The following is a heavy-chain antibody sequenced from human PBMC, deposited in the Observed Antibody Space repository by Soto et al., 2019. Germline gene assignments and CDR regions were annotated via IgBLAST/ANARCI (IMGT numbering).Heavy chain of an antibody. V-gene: IGHV3-23*01. CDR3: ARRSSGWYFAY. D-gene: IGHD6-19*01. J-gene: IGHJ4*02. CDR2: ISGSGDST. CDR1: GFTFSSYA. Sequence: EVQLLESGGGLVQPGGSLRLSCAASGFTFSSYAMNWVRQAPGKGLEWVSVISGSGDSTYYADSVKGRFTISRDNSKNTLNLQMNSLSAEDTAVYYCARRSSGWYFAYWGQGTLVTVSS.